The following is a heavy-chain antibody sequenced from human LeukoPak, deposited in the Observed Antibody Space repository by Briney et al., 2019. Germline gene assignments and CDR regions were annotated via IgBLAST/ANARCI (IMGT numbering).Heavy chain of an antibody. V-gene: IGHV3-20*04. CDR3: AREGYYDSSGYLGFWDY. Sequence: GGSLRLSCAASGFTFDDYGMSWVRQAPGKGLEWVSGINWNGGSTGYADSVKGRFTISRDNAKNSLYLQMNSLRAEDTALYYCAREGYYDSSGYLGFWDYWGQGTLVTVSS. J-gene: IGHJ4*02. CDR2: INWNGGST. CDR1: GFTFDDYG. D-gene: IGHD3-22*01.